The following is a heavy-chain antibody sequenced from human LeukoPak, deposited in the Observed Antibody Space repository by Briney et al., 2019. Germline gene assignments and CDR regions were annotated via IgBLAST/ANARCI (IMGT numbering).Heavy chain of an antibody. D-gene: IGHD3-10*02. CDR3: ARGCSTDAFDI. Sequence: SETLSLACTVSGGSISSYYWSWIRQPPGKGLEWIGYIYYSGSTNYNPSLKSRVTISVDTSKNQFSLKLSSVTAADTAVYYCARGCSTDAFDIWGQGTMVTVSS. J-gene: IGHJ3*02. CDR1: GGSISSYY. CDR2: IYYSGST. V-gene: IGHV4-59*01.